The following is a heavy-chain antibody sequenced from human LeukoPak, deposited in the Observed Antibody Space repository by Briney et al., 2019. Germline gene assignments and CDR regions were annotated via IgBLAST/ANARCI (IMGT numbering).Heavy chain of an antibody. V-gene: IGHV1-2*02. CDR1: GGTFNSYV. J-gene: IGHJ4*02. D-gene: IGHD2-15*01. CDR2: INPNSGDT. CDR3: ARDPSKLGYCSGGSCYYEPLLS. Sequence: ASVKVSCKASGGTFNSYVVSWVRQAPGQGLEWMGWINPNSGDTNYAQKFQGRVTMTRDTSVSTAYMELNSLRAEDTAVYYCARDPSKLGYCSGGSCYYEPLLSWGQGTLVTVSS.